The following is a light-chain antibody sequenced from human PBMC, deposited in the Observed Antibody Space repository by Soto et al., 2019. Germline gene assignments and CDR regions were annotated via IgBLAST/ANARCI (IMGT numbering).Light chain of an antibody. J-gene: IGLJ1*01. V-gene: IGLV2-18*02. CDR1: SSDVGSYDY. CDR3: SSYTSSNTYV. CDR2: NVN. Sequence: QSVLIQPPSVSGSPGQSVSISCTGTSSDVGSYDYVSWYQQHPGAAPKSMIYNVNTQPSGVSDRFSGSKSGNAASLTISGLQAEDEADYYCSSYTSSNTYVFGTGTKVTVL.